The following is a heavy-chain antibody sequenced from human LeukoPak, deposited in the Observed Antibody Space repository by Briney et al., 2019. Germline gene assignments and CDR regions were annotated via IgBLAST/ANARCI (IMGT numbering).Heavy chain of an antibody. V-gene: IGHV4-59*01. Sequence: SETLSLTCTVSDDSITMYYWTWIRQPPGKGLEWIGYVDHTGSTNFNPSLNGRVSISRDTSKNLFSLRLRSVTAADTAVYFCARGRVSSSTWYSTYYYYFYMDVWGKGTTVTISS. D-gene: IGHD1-1*01. CDR2: VDHTGST. CDR1: DDSITMYY. CDR3: ARGRVSSSTWYSTYYYYFYMDV. J-gene: IGHJ6*03.